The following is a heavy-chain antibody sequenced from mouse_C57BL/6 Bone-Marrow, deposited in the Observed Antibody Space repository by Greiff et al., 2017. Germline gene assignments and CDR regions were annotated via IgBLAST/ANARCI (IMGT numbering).Heavy chain of an antibody. CDR2: IYPRSGNT. D-gene: IGHD2-2*01. CDR1: GYTFTSYG. Sequence: VQLQQSGAELARPGASVKLSCKASGYTFTSYGISWVKQRTGQGLEWIGEIYPRSGNTYYNEKFKGKATLTADKSSSTAYMELRSLTSEDSAVYFCARGDLLWLRQGVDDGGQGTTLTVSS. V-gene: IGHV1-81*01. CDR3: ARGDLLWLRQGVDD. J-gene: IGHJ2*01.